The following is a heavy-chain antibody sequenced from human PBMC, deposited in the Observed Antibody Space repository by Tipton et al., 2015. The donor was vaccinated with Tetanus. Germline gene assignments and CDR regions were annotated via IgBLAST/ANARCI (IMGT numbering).Heavy chain of an antibody. D-gene: IGHD2-15*01. J-gene: IGHJ3*02. CDR2: ISSSGSTT. CDR3: ASQTFCSGGSCYSDDAFDI. Sequence: SLRLSCAASGFTFSDYYMSWIRQAPGKGLEWVSYISSSGSTTYYADSVKGRFTISRDNSKNTLYLQMNSLRAEDTAVYYCASQTFCSGGSCYSDDAFDIWGQGTMVTVSS. V-gene: IGHV3-11*01. CDR1: GFTFSDYY.